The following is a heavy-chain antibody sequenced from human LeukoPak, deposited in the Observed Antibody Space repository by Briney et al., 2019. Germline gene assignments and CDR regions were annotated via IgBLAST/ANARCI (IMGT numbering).Heavy chain of an antibody. CDR1: GFAFGEHG. CDR2: INWSGGST. Sequence: RTGGSLRLSCTASGFAFGEHGMSWVRQVPGKGLEWASGINWSGGSTGYTDPVRGRFTISRDNAKNSLYLQMDSLSAEDTALYYCARAPITSPFYFDSWGQGTLVTVSS. CDR3: ARAPITSPFYFDS. V-gene: IGHV3-20*04. J-gene: IGHJ4*02. D-gene: IGHD2-2*01.